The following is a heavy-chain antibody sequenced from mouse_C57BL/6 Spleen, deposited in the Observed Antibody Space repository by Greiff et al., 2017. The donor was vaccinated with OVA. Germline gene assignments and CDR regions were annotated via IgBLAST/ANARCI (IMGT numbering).Heavy chain of an antibody. D-gene: IGHD2-5*01. CDR3: ARTGDYSNSWFAY. CDR1: GYTFTSYW. CDR2: IHPNSGST. J-gene: IGHJ3*01. V-gene: IGHV1-64*01. Sequence: QVQLQQPGAELVKPGASVKLSCKASGYTFTSYWMHWVKQRPGQGLEWIGMIHPNSGSTNYNEKFKSKATLTVDTSSSTAYMQLSSLTSEDSAVYYCARTGDYSNSWFAYWGQGTLVTVSA.